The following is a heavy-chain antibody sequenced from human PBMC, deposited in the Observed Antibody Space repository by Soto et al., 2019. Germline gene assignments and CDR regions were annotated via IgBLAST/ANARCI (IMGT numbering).Heavy chain of an antibody. CDR1: GGTFNSYA. CDR2: IVPIFGTA. V-gene: IGHV1-69*06. Sequence: QVQLVQSGAEVKKPRSSVKVSCKVSGGTFNSYAISWVRQAPGQGLEWMGGIVPIFGTANYAQKFQGRVTITADRSTSTAYMELTRLTSEDTAVYYCARDSRPAVAPSTTAEFDYWGQGTLVTVSS. J-gene: IGHJ4*02. D-gene: IGHD2-15*01. CDR3: ARDSRPAVAPSTTAEFDY.